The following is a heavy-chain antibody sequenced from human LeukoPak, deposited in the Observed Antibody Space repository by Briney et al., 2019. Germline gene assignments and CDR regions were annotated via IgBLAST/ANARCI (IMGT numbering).Heavy chain of an antibody. D-gene: IGHD3-9*01. V-gene: IGHV3-30*04. CDR3: AREDYDILTIDY. J-gene: IGHJ4*01. CDR2: ISYDGSNK. CDR1: GFTFSSYA. Sequence: GGSLRLSCAASGFTFSSYAMHWVRQAPGKGLEWVAVISYDGSNKYYADSVKGRFTISRDNSKNTLYLQMNSLRAGDTAVYYCAREDYDILTIDYWGQEPWSPSPQ.